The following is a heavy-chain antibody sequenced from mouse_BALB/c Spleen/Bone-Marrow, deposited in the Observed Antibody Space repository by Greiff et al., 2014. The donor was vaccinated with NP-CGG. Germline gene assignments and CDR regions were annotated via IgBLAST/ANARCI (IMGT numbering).Heavy chain of an antibody. Sequence: VQLQQSGPELVRPGVSMKISCKGSGYTFTDYAMHWVKQSHAKSLEWIGVISTYSGNTNYNQKFKGKATMTVDKSSSTAYLELARLTSEDSAIYYCASPIYYGNYEGFAYWVQGTLVTVSA. V-gene: IGHV1-67*01. CDR1: GYTFTDYA. J-gene: IGHJ3*01. CDR3: ASPIYYGNYEGFAY. CDR2: ISTYSGNT. D-gene: IGHD2-1*01.